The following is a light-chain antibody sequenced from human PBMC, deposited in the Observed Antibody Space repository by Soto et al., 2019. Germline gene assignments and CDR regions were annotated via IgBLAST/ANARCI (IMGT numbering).Light chain of an antibody. V-gene: IGKV3-15*01. Sequence: EIVMTQSPATLSVSPGERATLSCRASQSVSSNLAWYQQKPGQAPRLLIYGASTRATGIPARFSGSGSLTEFNLTISSLQSEDFAVSYCQPYNNWPPPLTFGGGTKVEIK. J-gene: IGKJ4*01. CDR3: QPYNNWPPPLT. CDR2: GAS. CDR1: QSVSSN.